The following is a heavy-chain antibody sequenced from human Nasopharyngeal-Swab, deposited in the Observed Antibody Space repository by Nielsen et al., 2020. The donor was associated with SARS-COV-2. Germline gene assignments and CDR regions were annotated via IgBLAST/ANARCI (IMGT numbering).Heavy chain of an antibody. Sequence: WIRQPPGKGLEWVAVISYDGSNKYYADSVKGRFTISRDNSKNTLYLQMNSLRAEDTAVYYCARTDSSDYYPVTYYYYGMDVWGQGTTVTVSS. D-gene: IGHD3-22*01. V-gene: IGHV3-30-3*01. J-gene: IGHJ6*02. CDR3: ARTDSSDYYPVTYYYYGMDV. CDR2: ISYDGSNK.